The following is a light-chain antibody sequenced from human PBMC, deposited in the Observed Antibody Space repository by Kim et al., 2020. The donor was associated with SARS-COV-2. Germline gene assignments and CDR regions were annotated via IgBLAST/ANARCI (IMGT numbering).Light chain of an antibody. CDR3: CSYAGSDTFV. CDR2: EVS. V-gene: IGLV2-23*02. J-gene: IGLJ1*01. CDR1: SSDVGSYNL. Sequence: GPSITISCTGTSSDVGSYNLVSWYQQHPGKAPKLMIYEVSKRPSGVSNRFSGSKSGNTASLTISGLQAEDEADYYCCSYAGSDTFVFGTGTKVTVL.